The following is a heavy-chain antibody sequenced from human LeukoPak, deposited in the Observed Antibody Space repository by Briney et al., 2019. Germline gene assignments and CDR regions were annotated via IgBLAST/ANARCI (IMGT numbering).Heavy chain of an antibody. D-gene: IGHD3-9*01. CDR1: GYIFTGYY. CDR3: ARDRFLTGYYLVLGY. V-gene: IGHV1-46*01. CDR2: ISPSGGST. Sequence: GASVKVSCKASGYIFTGYYMHWVRQAPGQGPEWMGVISPSGGSTTYAQKFQGRVTLTRDMSTSTDYLELSSLRSEDTAVYYCARDRFLTGYYLVLGYWGQGTLVTVSS. J-gene: IGHJ4*02.